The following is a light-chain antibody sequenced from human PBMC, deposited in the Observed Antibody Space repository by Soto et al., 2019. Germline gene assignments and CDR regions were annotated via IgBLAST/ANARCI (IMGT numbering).Light chain of an antibody. V-gene: IGKV3-15*01. J-gene: IGKJ4*01. Sequence: EIVLTQSPATLSVSPGERATLSCRASQSVSSNLAWYQQKPGQAPRLLIYCAATSATGIPARFSGSGSGTEFTLTSSRLQSEDFAVYYRQHYNNRLTFGEGTKVEIK. CDR3: QHYNNRLT. CDR2: CAA. CDR1: QSVSSN.